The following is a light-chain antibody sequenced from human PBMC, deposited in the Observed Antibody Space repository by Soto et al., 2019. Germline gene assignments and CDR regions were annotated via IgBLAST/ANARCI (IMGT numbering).Light chain of an antibody. CDR2: GAS. Sequence: EIVLTQSPGTLSLSPGERATLSCRASQSVSSSYLAWYQQKPGQAPRLLIYGASSRATGIPDRFSGSGSGTDVTLTISRLEPEDFAVYYCHQYDSSPLTFVGGTKVEIK. J-gene: IGKJ4*01. CDR1: QSVSSSY. V-gene: IGKV3-20*01. CDR3: HQYDSSPLT.